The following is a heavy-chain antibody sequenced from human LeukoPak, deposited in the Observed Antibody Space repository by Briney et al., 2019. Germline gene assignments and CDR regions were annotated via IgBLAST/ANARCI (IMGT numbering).Heavy chain of an antibody. Sequence: SETLSLTCSVSGGSISSSCWSWLRQPAGKGLEWIGRICTSGSTNFNPSLKSRVTMSVDTSKNQFSLKLSSVTAADTAVYYCARVSLTYYDFWSGKDTYFFDYWGQGTLVTVSS. CDR2: ICTSGST. D-gene: IGHD3-3*01. CDR1: GGSISSSC. CDR3: ARVSLTYYDFWSGKDTYFFDY. J-gene: IGHJ4*02. V-gene: IGHV4-4*07.